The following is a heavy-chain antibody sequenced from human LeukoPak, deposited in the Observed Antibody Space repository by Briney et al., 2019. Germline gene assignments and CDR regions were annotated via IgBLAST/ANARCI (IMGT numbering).Heavy chain of an antibody. CDR3: ARDLRRHYGGNSPLNY. Sequence: ASVTVSCKASGYTFTGYYMHWVRQAPGQGLEWMGRINPNSGGTNYAQKFQGRVTMTRDTSISTAYMELSRLRSDDTAVYYCARDLRRHYGGNSPLNYWGQGTLVTVSS. CDR1: GYTFTGYY. CDR2: INPNSGGT. D-gene: IGHD4-23*01. J-gene: IGHJ4*02. V-gene: IGHV1-2*06.